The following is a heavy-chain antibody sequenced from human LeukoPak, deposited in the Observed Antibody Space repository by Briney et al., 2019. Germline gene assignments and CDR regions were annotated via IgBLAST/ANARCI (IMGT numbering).Heavy chain of an antibody. Sequence: SETLSLTCTVSGGSISSSSYYWGWIRQPPGKGLEWIGSIYYSGSTNYNPSLKSRVTISVDTSKNQFSVKLSSVTAADTAVYYCARGELLADPWGQGTLVTVSS. J-gene: IGHJ5*02. V-gene: IGHV4-39*07. CDR3: ARGELLADP. CDR1: GGSISSSSYY. CDR2: IYYSGST. D-gene: IGHD1-26*01.